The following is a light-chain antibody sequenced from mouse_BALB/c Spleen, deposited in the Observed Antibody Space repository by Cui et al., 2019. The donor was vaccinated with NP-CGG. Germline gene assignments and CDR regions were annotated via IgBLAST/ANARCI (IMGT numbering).Light chain of an antibody. CDR2: GTN. J-gene: IGLJ1*01. CDR1: TGAVTTSNY. CDR3: ALWYSNHWV. Sequence: QAVATQESALTTSPGETVTLTCRSSTGAVTTSNYANWVQEKSDHLFTGLIGGTNNRVPGVPARFSGSLIGDKAALIITGAQTEDEAIYFCALWYSNHWVFGGGTKLTVL. V-gene: IGLV1*01.